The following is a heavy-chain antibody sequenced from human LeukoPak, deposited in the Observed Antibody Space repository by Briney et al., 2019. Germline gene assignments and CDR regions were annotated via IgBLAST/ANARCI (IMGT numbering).Heavy chain of an antibody. J-gene: IGHJ4*02. CDR1: GGSISSGSYY. CDR3: ASRNYGYAGYFDS. Sequence: SETLSLTCTVSGGSISSGSYYWSWIRQPAWKGLEWIGRIYTSGSTNYNPSLKSRVTISVDTSKNQFSLKLSSVTAADTAVYYCASRNYGYAGYFDSWGQGALVTVSS. CDR2: IYTSGST. D-gene: IGHD5-18*01. V-gene: IGHV4-61*02.